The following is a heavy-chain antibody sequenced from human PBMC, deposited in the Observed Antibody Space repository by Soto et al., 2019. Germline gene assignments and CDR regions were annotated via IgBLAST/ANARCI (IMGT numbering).Heavy chain of an antibody. CDR1: GYTFTSYD. V-gene: IGHV1-8*01. CDR3: ARWPDGYYYYGMDV. J-gene: IGHJ6*02. CDR2: MNSNSGNT. Sequence: QVQLVQSEAEVKKPGASVKVSCKASGYTFTSYDINWVRQATGQGLEWMGWMNSNSGNTGYAQKFQGRVTMTRNTSISTAYMELSSLRSEDTAVYYCARWPDGYYYYGMDVWGQGTTVTVSS.